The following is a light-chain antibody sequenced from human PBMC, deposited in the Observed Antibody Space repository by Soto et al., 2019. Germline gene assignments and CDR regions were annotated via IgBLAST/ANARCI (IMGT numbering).Light chain of an antibody. Sequence: QSVLTQPASVSGSPGQSITISCTGTSSDVGSYNLVSWYQQHPGKVPKLIIYEGSKRPSGVSNRFSGSKSGNTASLTISGLQAEDEADYYCCSYAGSSTLYVFGTGTKLTVL. CDR2: EGS. J-gene: IGLJ1*01. CDR1: SSDVGSYNL. CDR3: CSYAGSSTLYV. V-gene: IGLV2-23*01.